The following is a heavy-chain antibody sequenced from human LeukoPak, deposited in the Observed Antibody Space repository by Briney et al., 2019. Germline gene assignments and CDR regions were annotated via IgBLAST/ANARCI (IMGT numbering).Heavy chain of an antibody. J-gene: IGHJ2*01. CDR3: ASVPEDYQGTTGWYFDL. CDR1: GGTFSSYA. CDR2: IIPIFGTA. D-gene: IGHD1-14*01. Sequence: ASVKVSCKASGGTFSSYAISWVRQAPGQGLEWMGRIIPIFGTANYAQKFQGRVTITTDESTSTAYMELSSLRSEDTAVYYCASVPEDYQGTTGWYFDLWGRGTLVTVSS. V-gene: IGHV1-69*05.